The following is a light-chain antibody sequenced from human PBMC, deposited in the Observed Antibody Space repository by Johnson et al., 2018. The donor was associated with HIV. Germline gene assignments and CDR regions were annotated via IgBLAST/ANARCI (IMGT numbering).Light chain of an antibody. Sequence: QPVLTQPPSVSAAPGQKVTISCSGSSSNIGINYVSWFQQLPGTAPKLLIYDNDKRPSGIPDRFSGSKSGTSATLGITGLQTGDEADYYCGTWDSSLSAAYVFGTGTKVTVL. J-gene: IGLJ1*01. CDR1: SSNIGINY. CDR3: GTWDSSLSAAYV. V-gene: IGLV1-51*01. CDR2: DND.